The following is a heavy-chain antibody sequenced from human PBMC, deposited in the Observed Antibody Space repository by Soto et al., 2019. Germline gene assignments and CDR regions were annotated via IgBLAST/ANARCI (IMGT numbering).Heavy chain of an antibody. CDR2: INAGNGNT. CDR3: ARGYVSAIVAFDI. D-gene: IGHD2-2*01. Sequence: ASVKVSCKASGYTFTSYAMHWVRQAPGQRLEWMGWINAGNGNTKYSQKFQGRVTITRDTSTSTAYMELSSLRSEDTAVYYCARGYVSAIVAFDIWGQGTMVTVS. J-gene: IGHJ3*02. CDR1: GYTFTSYA. V-gene: IGHV1-3*01.